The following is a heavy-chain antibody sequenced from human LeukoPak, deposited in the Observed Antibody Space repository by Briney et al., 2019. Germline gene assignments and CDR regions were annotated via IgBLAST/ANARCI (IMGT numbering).Heavy chain of an antibody. D-gene: IGHD3-3*01. V-gene: IGHV3-30*18. Sequence: GGSLRLSCAVSGFTFSSYGMHWVRQAPGKGLEWVAVISYGGSNKYYADSVKGRFTISRDNSKNTLYLQMNSLRAEDTAVYYCAKDHYYDFWSGYRTSPLDYWGQGTLVTVSS. CDR3: AKDHYYDFWSGYRTSPLDY. CDR1: GFTFSSYG. J-gene: IGHJ4*02. CDR2: ISYGGSNK.